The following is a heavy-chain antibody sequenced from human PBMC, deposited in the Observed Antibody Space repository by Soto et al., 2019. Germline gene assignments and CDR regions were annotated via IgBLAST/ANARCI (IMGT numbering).Heavy chain of an antibody. V-gene: IGHV2-5*02. CDR2: IYWDDDK. CDR3: AVVGYCISFSCSNWFEP. J-gene: IGHJ5*02. Sequence: QITLKESGPTLVKPTQTLTLTCTFSGFSLSTSGVGVGWIRQPPGKALEWLALIYWDDDKRYSPSLKSRLTISTDTSKHQVVLTMTNMDPVDTATYYCAVVGYCISFSCSNWFEPWGQGTLVTVSS. CDR1: GFSLSTSGVG. D-gene: IGHD2-2*01.